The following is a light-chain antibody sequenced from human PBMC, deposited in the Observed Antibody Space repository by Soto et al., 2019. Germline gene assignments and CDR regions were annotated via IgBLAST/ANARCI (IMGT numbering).Light chain of an antibody. Sequence: DIQMTQSPLTLSASVGDRVTITCRASQTISRWLAWYQQKPGKAPKLLIYRASSLESGVPSRFSGGGSGTEFTLTISSLQSVDSATYYCQQCQTCTFGLETKVEIK. J-gene: IGKJ1*01. CDR3: QQCQTCT. V-gene: IGKV1-5*03. CDR1: QTISRW. CDR2: RAS.